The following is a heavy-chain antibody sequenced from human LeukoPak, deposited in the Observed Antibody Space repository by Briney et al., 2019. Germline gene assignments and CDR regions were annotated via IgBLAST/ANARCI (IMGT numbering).Heavy chain of an antibody. Sequence: ASVKVSCKASGYTFTSYDINWVRQATGQGLEWMGWMNPNSGNTGYAQKFQGRVTITRNTSISTAYMELSSLRSEDTAVYYCARGAAAAGYYYYYYMDVWGKGTTVTVSS. J-gene: IGHJ6*03. D-gene: IGHD6-13*01. CDR2: MNPNSGNT. V-gene: IGHV1-8*03. CDR3: ARGAAAAGYYYYYYMDV. CDR1: GYTFTSYD.